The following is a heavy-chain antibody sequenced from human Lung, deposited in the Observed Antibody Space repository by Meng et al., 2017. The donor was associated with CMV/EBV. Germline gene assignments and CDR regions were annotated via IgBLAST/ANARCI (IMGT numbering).Heavy chain of an antibody. J-gene: IGHJ3*02. CDR1: GFSFSTYT. CDR3: ARERLYQPLWGDALDI. V-gene: IGHV3-21*06. CDR2: ISSSRSYI. Sequence: ESLKISCAPSGFSFSTYTLHWVRQAPGKGLEWVASISSSRSYINYADPVKGRFTISRGNAKDSLYLQMSSLRAEDTAVYYCARERLYQPLWGDALDIWGQGTXVTVSS. D-gene: IGHD2-2*01.